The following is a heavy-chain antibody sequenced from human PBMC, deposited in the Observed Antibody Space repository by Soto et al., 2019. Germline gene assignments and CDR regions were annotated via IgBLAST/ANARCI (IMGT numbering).Heavy chain of an antibody. CDR2: IIPIFGTA. V-gene: IGHV1-69*13. CDR1: GGTFSSYA. Sequence: SVKVSCKASGGTFSSYAISWVRQAPGQGLEWMGGIIPIFGTANYAQKFQGRVTITADESTSTAYMELSSLRSEDTAVYYCASKSYYDFWSGENPNYYYYYGMDVWGQGTTVTVSS. J-gene: IGHJ6*02. CDR3: ASKSYYDFWSGENPNYYYYYGMDV. D-gene: IGHD3-3*01.